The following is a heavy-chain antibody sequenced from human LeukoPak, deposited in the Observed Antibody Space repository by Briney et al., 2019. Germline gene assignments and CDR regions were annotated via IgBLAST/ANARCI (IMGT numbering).Heavy chain of an antibody. V-gene: IGHV3-30*18. CDR2: ISYDGSNK. Sequence: GRSLRLSCAASGFTFSSYGMHWVRQAPGKGLEWVAVISYDGSNKYYADSVKGRFTISRDNSKNTLYLQMNSLRAEDTAVYYCAKERQQLVHWFDPWGQGTLVTVSS. CDR1: GFTFSSYG. J-gene: IGHJ5*02. D-gene: IGHD6-13*01. CDR3: AKERQQLVHWFDP.